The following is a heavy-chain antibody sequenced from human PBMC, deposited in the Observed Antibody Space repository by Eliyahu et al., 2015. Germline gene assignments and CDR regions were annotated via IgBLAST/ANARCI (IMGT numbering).Heavy chain of an antibody. D-gene: IGHD4-23*01. Sequence: QVQLQESGPGLVKPSETLSLTCTVSGGSISSYYWSWIRQPPGKGLEWGGDIYYSGSTNYNPSLKSRVTISVDTSKNQFSLKLSSVTAADTAVYYCARNLGYYGGNPMDWYFDLWGRGTLVTVSS. J-gene: IGHJ2*01. CDR1: GGSISSYY. CDR3: ARNLGYYGGNPMDWYFDL. CDR2: IYYSGST. V-gene: IGHV4-59*01.